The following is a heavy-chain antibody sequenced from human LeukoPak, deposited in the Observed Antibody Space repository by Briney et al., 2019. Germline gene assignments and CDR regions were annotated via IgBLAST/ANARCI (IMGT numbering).Heavy chain of an antibody. Sequence: PSETLSLTCTVSGGSISSYYWSWIRQPPGKGLEWIGYIYYSGSTNYNPSLKSRVTISVDTSKNQFSLKLSSVTAADTAVYYCAGSLYCSSTSCYYYYYYMDVWGKGTTVTVSS. V-gene: IGHV4-59*01. CDR3: AGSLYCSSTSCYYYYYYMDV. CDR1: GGSISSYY. J-gene: IGHJ6*03. CDR2: IYYSGST. D-gene: IGHD2-2*01.